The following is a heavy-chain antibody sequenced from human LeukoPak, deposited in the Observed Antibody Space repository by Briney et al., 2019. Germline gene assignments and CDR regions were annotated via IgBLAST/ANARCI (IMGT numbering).Heavy chain of an antibody. CDR1: GFTFSSYA. Sequence: GGSLRLSCAASGFTFSSYAMSWVRQAPGKGLEWVSAISGSGGSTYYADSVKGRFTISRDNSKNTLYLQMSSLRAEDTAVYYCAKGPVGASHFDYWGQGTLVTVSS. CDR3: AKGPVGASHFDY. V-gene: IGHV3-23*01. J-gene: IGHJ4*02. CDR2: ISGSGGST. D-gene: IGHD1-26*01.